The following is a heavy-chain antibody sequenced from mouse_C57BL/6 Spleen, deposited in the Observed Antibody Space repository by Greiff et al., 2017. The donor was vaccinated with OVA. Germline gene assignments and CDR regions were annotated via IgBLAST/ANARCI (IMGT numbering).Heavy chain of an antibody. CDR2: IYPGSGNT. CDR3: ARCHYGSSFYAMDY. V-gene: IGHV1-76*01. Sequence: LQESGAELVRPGASVKLSCKASGYTFTDYYINWVKQRPGQGLEWIARIYPGSGNTYYNEKFKGKATLTAEKSSSTAYMQLRILTSEDSAVDFYARCHYGSSFYAMDYWGQGTSVTVSS. J-gene: IGHJ4*01. CDR1: GYTFTDYY. D-gene: IGHD1-1*01.